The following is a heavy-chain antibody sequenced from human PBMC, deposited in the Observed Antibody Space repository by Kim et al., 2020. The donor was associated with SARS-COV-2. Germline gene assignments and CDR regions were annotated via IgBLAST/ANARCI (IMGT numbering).Heavy chain of an antibody. Sequence: SETLSLTCTVSGGSISSSSYYWGWIRQPPGKGLEWIGSIYYSGSTYYNPSLKSRVTISVDTSKNQFSLQLSSVTAADTAVYYCARHHAYYYDCSSYFGLFNYWGQGTLVTVSS. CDR1: GGSISSSSYY. CDR3: ARHHAYYYDCSSYFGLFNY. CDR2: IYYSGST. D-gene: IGHD3-22*01. V-gene: IGHV4-39*01. J-gene: IGHJ4*02.